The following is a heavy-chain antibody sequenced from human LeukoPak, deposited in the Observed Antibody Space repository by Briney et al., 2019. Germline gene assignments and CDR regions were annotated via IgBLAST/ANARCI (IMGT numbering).Heavy chain of an antibody. V-gene: IGHV4-59*01. CDR3: ARSGSGYNPRLDY. J-gene: IGHJ4*02. CDR1: GGSISSYY. D-gene: IGHD3-3*01. Sequence: SETLSLTCSVSGGSISSYYWSWIRQPPGRGLEWIGYIYYSGSTNYNPSLKSRVTISVDTSKNQFSLKLSSVTAADTAVYYCARSGSGYNPRLDYWGQGTLVTVSS. CDR2: IYYSGST.